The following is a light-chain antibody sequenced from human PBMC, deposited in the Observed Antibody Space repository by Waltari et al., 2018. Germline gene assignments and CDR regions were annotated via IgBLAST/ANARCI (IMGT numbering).Light chain of an antibody. CDR2: GAS. V-gene: IGKV1-39*01. Sequence: DIQMTQSPPSLSASVGESVNITCRASQTLNNYLNWYKPKTGRAPKLLIYGASTLQSGVLSRFSGSGSGTRFTLTISSLQPEDIATYYCQQTYTTLIAFGQGTRLEIK. J-gene: IGKJ5*01. CDR3: QQTYTTLIA. CDR1: QTLNNY.